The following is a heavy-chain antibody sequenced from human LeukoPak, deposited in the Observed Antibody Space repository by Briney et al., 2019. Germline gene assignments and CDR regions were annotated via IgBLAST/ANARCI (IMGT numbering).Heavy chain of an antibody. V-gene: IGHV3-23*01. CDR1: GFTFSSYA. CDR2: ISGSGDRT. J-gene: IGHJ4*02. Sequence: PGGSLRLPCGASGFTFSSYAMSWVRQAPGKGLEWVSGISGSGDRTYYAESVKGRFTISRDNSKNTLCLQMNSLRAEDTAVYFCAAGWYSGSTDYWGQGTLVTVSS. CDR3: AAGWYSGSTDY. D-gene: IGHD1-26*01.